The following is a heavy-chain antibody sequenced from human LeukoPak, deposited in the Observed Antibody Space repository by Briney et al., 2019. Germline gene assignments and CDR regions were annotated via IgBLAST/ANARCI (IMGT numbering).Heavy chain of an antibody. CDR3: ATESSSGWYAGAFDI. Sequence: ASVKVSCKVSGYTLTELSMHWVRQAPGKGLEWMGGSDPEDGETIYAQKFQGRVTMTEDTSTDTAYMELSSLRSEDTAVYYCATESSSGWYAGAFDIWGQGTMVTVSS. CDR2: SDPEDGET. CDR1: GYTLTELS. J-gene: IGHJ3*02. V-gene: IGHV1-24*01. D-gene: IGHD6-19*01.